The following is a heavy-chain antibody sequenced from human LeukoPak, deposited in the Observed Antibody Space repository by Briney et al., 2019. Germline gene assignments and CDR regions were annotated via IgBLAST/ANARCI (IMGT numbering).Heavy chain of an antibody. Sequence: GGSLRLSCAASGFTFNSYAMSWVRQAPGKGLEWVSAISGSGGSTYYADSVKGRFTISRDNSKNTLYLQMNSLRAEDTAVYYCAKDSSGPNWFDPWGQGTLVTVSS. CDR2: ISGSGGST. CDR1: GFTFNSYA. V-gene: IGHV3-23*01. J-gene: IGHJ5*02. CDR3: AKDSSGPNWFDP. D-gene: IGHD6-19*01.